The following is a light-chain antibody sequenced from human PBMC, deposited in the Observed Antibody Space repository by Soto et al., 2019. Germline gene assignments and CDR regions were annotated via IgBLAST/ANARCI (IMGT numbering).Light chain of an antibody. CDR2: SNN. CDR3: ASWDGSLNGVI. CDR1: SSNIGSDT. Sequence: QSVLTQPPSASGTPGQRVTISCSGSSSNIGSDTVNWYQHLPGTAPKLLIYSNNQRPSRVPDRFSGSKSGTSASLAISGLQSEDEADYYCASWDGSLNGVIFGGGTQLTVL. J-gene: IGLJ2*01. V-gene: IGLV1-44*01.